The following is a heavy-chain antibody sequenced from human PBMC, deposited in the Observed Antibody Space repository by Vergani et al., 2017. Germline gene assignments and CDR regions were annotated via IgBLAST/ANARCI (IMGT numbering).Heavy chain of an antibody. Sequence: QVQLVQSGAEVKKPGASVKVSCKASGYTFTSYDINWVRQATGQGLEWMGWMNPNSGNTGYAQKFQGRVTITRNTSISTAYMELSSLRSEDTAVYYCARGLYYYGSGSYYEGVYYYYGMDVWGQ. V-gene: IGHV1-8*03. CDR1: GYTFTSYD. D-gene: IGHD3-10*01. J-gene: IGHJ6*02. CDR3: ARGLYYYGSGSYYEGVYYYYGMDV. CDR2: MNPNSGNT.